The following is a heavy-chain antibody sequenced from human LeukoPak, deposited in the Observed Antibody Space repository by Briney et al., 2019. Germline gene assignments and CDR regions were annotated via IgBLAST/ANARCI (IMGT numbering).Heavy chain of an antibody. V-gene: IGHV3-33*01. Sequence: GGSLRLSCVASGFTFSSHGMHWVRQAPGKGLEWVAGIWCDGSNEYYAESVKGRFTISRDNSKNTLYLQMNSLRAEDTAVYYCARGLGVLSDGYFDYWGKEPWSPSPQ. CDR2: IWCDGSNE. J-gene: IGHJ4*01. D-gene: IGHD2-8*01. CDR3: ARGLGVLSDGYFDY. CDR1: GFTFSSHG.